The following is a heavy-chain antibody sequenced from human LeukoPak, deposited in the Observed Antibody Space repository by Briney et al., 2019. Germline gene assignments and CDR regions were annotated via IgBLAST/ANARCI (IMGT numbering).Heavy chain of an antibody. V-gene: IGHV4-34*01. J-gene: IGHJ4*02. CDR1: GGPFSSYY. CDR3: TRVTPEGSGWYRPFDY. D-gene: IGHD6-19*01. CDR2: INHSGST. Sequence: SETLSLTCAVYGGPFSSYYWSWIRQPPGKGLEWIGEINHSGSTNYNPSLKSRVTISVATSKNQFSLKLSSVTAADTAVYYCTRVTPEGSGWYRPFDYWGQGTQVTVSS.